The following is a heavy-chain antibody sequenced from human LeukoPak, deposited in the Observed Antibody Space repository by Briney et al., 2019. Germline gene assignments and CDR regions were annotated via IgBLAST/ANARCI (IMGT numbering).Heavy chain of an antibody. CDR3: ARSSVGGQWLVPLDY. CDR2: IYYSGST. CDR1: GGSLSSYY. J-gene: IGHJ4*02. V-gene: IGHV4-59*01. D-gene: IGHD6-19*01. Sequence: PSETLSLTCTDSGGSLSSYYWSWIRQPPGQGLEWIGYIYYSGSTNYNPSPKSRVTISVDTSKNQFSLKLSSVTAADTAVYYCARSSVGGQWLVPLDYWGQGTLVTVSS.